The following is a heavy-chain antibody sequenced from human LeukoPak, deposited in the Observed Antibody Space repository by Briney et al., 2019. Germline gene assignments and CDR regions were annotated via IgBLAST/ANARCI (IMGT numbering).Heavy chain of an antibody. CDR1: EFTFSSYW. CDR2: INTDGSTT. V-gene: IGHV3-74*01. Sequence: GESLRLSCVDSEFTFSSYWMHWVRQAPGEGLVWVSRINTDGSTTDYADSVKGRFTISRDNAKNTLYLQMNSLRAEDTAIYYCAKDWAYSGWAYYFDYWGQGTLVTVSS. D-gene: IGHD6-19*01. J-gene: IGHJ4*02. CDR3: AKDWAYSGWAYYFDY.